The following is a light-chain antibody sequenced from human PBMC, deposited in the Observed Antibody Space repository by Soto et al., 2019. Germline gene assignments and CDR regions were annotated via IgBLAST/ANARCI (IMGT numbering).Light chain of an antibody. CDR1: QSVSSNY. CDR3: QQYANSPRST. Sequence: EIVLTQSPGTLSLSPGERATLSCRASQSVSSNYLAWYQQKPGQAPRLLIYGASSRATGIPDRFSGSGSGTNFTLTISRLEPEDSAVYFCQQYANSPRSTFGQGTKVDIK. V-gene: IGKV3-20*01. J-gene: IGKJ2*01. CDR2: GAS.